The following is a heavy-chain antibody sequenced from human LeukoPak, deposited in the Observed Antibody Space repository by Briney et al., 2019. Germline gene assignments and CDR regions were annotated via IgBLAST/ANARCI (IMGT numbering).Heavy chain of an antibody. V-gene: IGHV1-2*02. J-gene: IGHJ6*03. Sequence: ASVKVSCKASGYTFTGYYMHWVRQAPGQGLEWMGWINPNSGGTNYAQKFQGRVTMTRDTSISTAYMELSRLRSDDTAVYYCARDKRCFDWPTYYYYYYMDVWGKGTTVTISS. D-gene: IGHD3-9*01. CDR3: ARDKRCFDWPTYYYYYYMDV. CDR2: INPNSGGT. CDR1: GYTFTGYY.